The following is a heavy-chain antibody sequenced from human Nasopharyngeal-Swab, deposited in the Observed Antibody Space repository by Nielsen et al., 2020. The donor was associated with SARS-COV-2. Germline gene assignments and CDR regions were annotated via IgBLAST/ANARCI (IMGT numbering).Heavy chain of an antibody. CDR2: IYYSGST. CDR3: ARRGYGSGSSKYYFDY. Sequence: SETLSLTCTVSGGPISSSSYYWGWIRQPPGKGLEWIGSIYYSGSTYYNPSLKSRVTISVDTPKNQFSLKLSSVTAADTAVYYCARRGYGSGSSKYYFDYWGQGTLVTVSS. D-gene: IGHD3-10*01. V-gene: IGHV4-39*01. J-gene: IGHJ4*02. CDR1: GGPISSSSYY.